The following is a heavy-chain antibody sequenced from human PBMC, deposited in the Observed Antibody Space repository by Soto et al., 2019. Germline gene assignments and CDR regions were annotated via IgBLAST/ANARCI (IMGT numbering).Heavy chain of an antibody. J-gene: IGHJ3*02. Sequence: QVQLQESGTGLVKPSETLSLTCTVSGGSISSYYWSWIRQPPGKGLECIGYIYYSGSTNYNPSLKSRVTISVDTSKNQFSLKLSSVTAADTAVYYCARLTWAFDIWGQGTMVTVSS. CDR1: GGSISSYY. V-gene: IGHV4-59*08. CDR3: ARLTWAFDI. D-gene: IGHD3-10*01. CDR2: IYYSGST.